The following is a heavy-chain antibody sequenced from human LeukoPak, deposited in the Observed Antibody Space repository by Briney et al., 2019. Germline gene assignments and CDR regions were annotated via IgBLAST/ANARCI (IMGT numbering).Heavy chain of an antibody. V-gene: IGHV3-74*01. CDR2: LISDGSSA. Sequence: PGGSLRLSCAASGFTFSSYAMSWVRQAPGKGLEWVSRLISDGSSASYADSVMGRFTISRDNTKNTLYLQMNSLRAEDTAVYYCVRDSRYCPDVWGQGTTVTVSS. D-gene: IGHD2-8*02. CDR1: GFTFSSYA. J-gene: IGHJ6*02. CDR3: VRDSRYCPDV.